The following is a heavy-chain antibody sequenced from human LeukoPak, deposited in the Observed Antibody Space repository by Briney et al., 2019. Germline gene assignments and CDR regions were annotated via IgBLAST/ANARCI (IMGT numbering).Heavy chain of an antibody. J-gene: IGHJ6*02. D-gene: IGHD2-8*02. CDR1: GFTVSSNY. CDR2: IYSGGST. CDR3: AKDRNTGYGMDV. Sequence: PGGSLRLSCEASGFTVSSNYMSWVRQAPGKGLEWVSVIYSGGSTYYVDSVKGRFTISRDNSKNTLFLQMNSLRAEDTAVYYCAKDRNTGYGMDVWGQGTTVTVSS. V-gene: IGHV3-53*01.